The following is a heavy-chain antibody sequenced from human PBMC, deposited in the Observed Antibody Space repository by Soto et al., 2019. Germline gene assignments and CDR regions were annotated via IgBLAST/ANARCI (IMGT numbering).Heavy chain of an antibody. CDR2: INHSGST. CDR3: ARRGAVADMTHMDV. V-gene: IGHV4-34*01. Sequence: QVQLQQWGAGLLKPSETLSLTCAVYGGSFSGYYWSWIRQPPGKGLEWIGEINHSGSTNYNPSLKSRVTISVDTSKNQFSLKLSSVTAADTAVYYCARRGAVADMTHMDVWGKGTTVTVSS. CDR1: GGSFSGYY. J-gene: IGHJ6*03. D-gene: IGHD6-19*01.